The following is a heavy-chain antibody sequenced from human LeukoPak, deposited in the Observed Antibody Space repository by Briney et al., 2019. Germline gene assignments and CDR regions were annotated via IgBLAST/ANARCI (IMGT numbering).Heavy chain of an antibody. CDR2: ISAHNGNI. D-gene: IGHD3-22*01. CDR1: GYTFTSYG. Sequence: ASVKVSCKASGYTFTSYGISRVRQAPGQGLEWMGWISAHNGNINYAQKLQGRVTMTKDTSTNTAYMELRSLRSEDTAVYYCARGRIHYYDSSGYEIWGQGTLVTVSS. J-gene: IGHJ4*02. V-gene: IGHV1-18*01. CDR3: ARGRIHYYDSSGYEI.